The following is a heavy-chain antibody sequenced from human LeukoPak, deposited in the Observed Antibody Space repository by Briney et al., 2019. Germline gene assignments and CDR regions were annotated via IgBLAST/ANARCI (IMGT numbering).Heavy chain of an antibody. J-gene: IGHJ6*03. CDR2: IYPGDSDT. Sequence: GESLKISCKGSGYSFTSYWIGWVRQMPGKGLEWMGIIYPGDSDTRYSPSFQGQVTISADRSISTAYLQWSSLKASDTVMFGPEGYYYYYMDVWGKGTTVTVSS. D-gene: IGHD3/OR15-3a*01. V-gene: IGHV5-51*01. CDR3: EGYYYYYMDV. CDR1: GYSFTSYW.